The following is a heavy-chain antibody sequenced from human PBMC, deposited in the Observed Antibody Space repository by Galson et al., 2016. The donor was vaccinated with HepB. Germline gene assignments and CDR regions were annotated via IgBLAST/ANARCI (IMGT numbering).Heavy chain of an antibody. CDR3: AKDLPSGGNADY. Sequence: SLRLSCAASGFTFSSYAMSWVRQAPGKGLEWVSGISAGGGSTYYADSVKGRFTISRDNSKNTLYLQMNSLRAEDTAVYYCAKDLPSGGNADYWGQGTLVIVSS. CDR1: GFTFSSYA. V-gene: IGHV3-23*01. J-gene: IGHJ4*02. CDR2: ISAGGGST. D-gene: IGHD2-15*01.